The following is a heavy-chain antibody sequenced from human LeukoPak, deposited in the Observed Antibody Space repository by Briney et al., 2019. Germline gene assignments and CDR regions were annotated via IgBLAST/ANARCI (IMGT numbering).Heavy chain of an antibody. Sequence: ASVKVSCKASGYTFTTYYMHWVRQAPGQGLEWVGMINPSGGSTGYAQKFQGRVTITRNTSISTAYMELSSLRSEDTAVYYCARFSPNAAFAFDIWGQGTMVTVSS. CDR2: INPSGGST. V-gene: IGHV1-46*01. D-gene: IGHD6-13*01. J-gene: IGHJ3*02. CDR1: GYTFTTYY. CDR3: ARFSPNAAFAFDI.